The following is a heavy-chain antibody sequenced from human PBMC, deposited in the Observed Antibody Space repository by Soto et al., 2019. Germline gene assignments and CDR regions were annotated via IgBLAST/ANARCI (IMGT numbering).Heavy chain of an antibody. CDR1: GFSLNSYA. Sequence: GGSLRLSCAASGFSLNSYAMHWVRQAPGKGLEWVAVITYDGSNKFYGDSVKGRFTISRDNSKNTVYLQMDSLRTEDTAVYYCESDCSSHTCYRQGGMDVWGQGTTVTVSS. D-gene: IGHD2-2*02. J-gene: IGHJ6*02. CDR2: ITYDGSNK. V-gene: IGHV3-30-3*01. CDR3: ESDCSSHTCYRQGGMDV.